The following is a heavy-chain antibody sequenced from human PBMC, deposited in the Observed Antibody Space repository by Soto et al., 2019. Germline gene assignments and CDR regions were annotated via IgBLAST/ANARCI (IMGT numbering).Heavy chain of an antibody. CDR2: IWFDGSEE. Sequence: QVQLVESGGGVVQPGKSLRLSCAASGFTFRAYGMHWVRQAPGKGLEWVAVIWFDGSEEYYADSVKGRFTVSRDNSKNTAYLIVNNLRAEDTAVYYCARPHAQSSGSCLDFFGHGTLVTVSS. D-gene: IGHD3-22*01. V-gene: IGHV3-33*01. CDR3: ARPHAQSSGSCLDF. J-gene: IGHJ4*01. CDR1: GFTFRAYG.